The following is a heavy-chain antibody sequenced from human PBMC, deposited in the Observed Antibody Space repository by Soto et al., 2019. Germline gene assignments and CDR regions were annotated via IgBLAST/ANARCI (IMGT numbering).Heavy chain of an antibody. CDR1: GFTFSSYS. J-gene: IGHJ6*02. CDR2: ISSSSSYI. CDR3: ARDSSPTSYYYYYGMDV. V-gene: IGHV3-21*01. D-gene: IGHD2-2*01. Sequence: GSLRLSCAASGFTFSSYSMNWVRQAPGKGLEWVSSISSSSSYIYYADSVKGRFTISRDNAKNSLYLQMNSLRAEDTAVYYCARDSSPTSYYYYYGMDVWGQGTTVTVS.